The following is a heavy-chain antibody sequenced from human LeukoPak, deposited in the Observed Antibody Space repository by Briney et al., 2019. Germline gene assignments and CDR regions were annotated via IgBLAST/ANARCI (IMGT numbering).Heavy chain of an antibody. CDR2: IYYSGST. V-gene: IGHV4-39*01. Sequence: SETLSLTCTVSGGSISSSSYYWGWIRQPPGKGLEWTGSIYYSGSTYYNPSLKSRVTISVDTSKNQFSLKLSSVTAADTAVYYCARPHSSSWYGLFDYWGQGTLVTVSS. CDR1: GGSISSSSYY. J-gene: IGHJ4*02. D-gene: IGHD6-13*01. CDR3: ARPHSSSWYGLFDY.